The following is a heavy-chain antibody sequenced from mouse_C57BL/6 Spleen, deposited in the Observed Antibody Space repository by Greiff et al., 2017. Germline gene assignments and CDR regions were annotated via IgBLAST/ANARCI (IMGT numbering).Heavy chain of an antibody. Sequence: VQLQQPGAELVKPGASVKLSCKASGYTFTSYWMHWVNQRPGQGLEWIGMIHPNSGNTHYSEKFKSKATLTVDTSSSTASMQLSSLTSEDSAVYYCAGGTSVFYFDYWGQGTTLTVSS. V-gene: IGHV1-64*01. CDR3: AGGTSVFYFDY. CDR2: IHPNSGNT. J-gene: IGHJ2*01. D-gene: IGHD1-1*01. CDR1: GYTFTSYW.